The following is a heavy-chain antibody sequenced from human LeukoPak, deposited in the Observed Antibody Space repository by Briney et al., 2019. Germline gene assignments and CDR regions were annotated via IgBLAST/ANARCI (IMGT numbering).Heavy chain of an antibody. CDR2: IKQDGSEK. D-gene: IGHD2-2*01. J-gene: IGHJ3*02. Sequence: KPGGSLRLSCAASGFTFSSYWMSWVRQAPGKGLEWVANIKQDGSEKYYVDSVKGRFTISRDNAKNSLYLQMNSLRAEDTAVYYCASSDIVVVPAATGAFDIWGQGTMVTVSS. CDR3: ASSDIVVVPAATGAFDI. V-gene: IGHV3-7*01. CDR1: GFTFSSYW.